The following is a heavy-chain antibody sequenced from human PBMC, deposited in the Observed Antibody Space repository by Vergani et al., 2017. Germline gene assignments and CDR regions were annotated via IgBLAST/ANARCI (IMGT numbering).Heavy chain of an antibody. CDR1: GFTFDDYA. D-gene: IGHD3-22*01. Sequence: EVQLVESGGGLVKPGGSLRLSCAASGFTFDDYAMHWVRQAPGKGLEWVSGISWNSGSIGYADSVKGRFTISRDNAKNTLYLQMNSLRAEDTAVYYCARSWTPYYDSSGYPFDYWGQGTLVTVSS. J-gene: IGHJ4*02. CDR3: ARSWTPYYDSSGYPFDY. V-gene: IGHV3-9*01. CDR2: ISWNSGSI.